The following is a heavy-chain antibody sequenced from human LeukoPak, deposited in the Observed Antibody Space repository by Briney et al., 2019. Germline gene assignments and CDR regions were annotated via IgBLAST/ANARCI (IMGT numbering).Heavy chain of an antibody. V-gene: IGHV3-21*01. Sequence: GGSLRLSCAASGFTFSSYSMNWVRQAPGKGLEWVSSISSSSSYIYYADSVKGRFTISRDNAKNSLYLQMNSLKAEDTAVYYCARDPLELRLTPFDYWGQGTLVTVSS. CDR3: ARDPLELRLTPFDY. J-gene: IGHJ4*02. CDR1: GFTFSSYS. D-gene: IGHD5-24*01. CDR2: ISSSSSYI.